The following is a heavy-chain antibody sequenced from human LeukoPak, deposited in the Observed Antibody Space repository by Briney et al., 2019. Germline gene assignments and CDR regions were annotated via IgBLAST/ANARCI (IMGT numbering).Heavy chain of an antibody. CDR1: GFTFSNCW. V-gene: IGHV3-74*01. Sequence: GGSRRLSCAASGFTFSNCWMHWVRQAPGKGLEWVSRIDSDGGRIRYADSVTGRFTISRDNARNSLFLQMNSLRAEDTAVYYCVANSGSYQVFDYWGQGTLVTVSS. J-gene: IGHJ4*02. D-gene: IGHD1-26*01. CDR3: VANSGSYQVFDY. CDR2: IDSDGGRI.